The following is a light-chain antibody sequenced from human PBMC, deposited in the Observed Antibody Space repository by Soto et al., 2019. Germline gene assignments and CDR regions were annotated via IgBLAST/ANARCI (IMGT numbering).Light chain of an antibody. Sequence: QSALTQPASVSGSPGQSITISCTGTSSDVGSYNLVSWYQQQPGKAPKLMIYEVSKRPSGVSNRFSGSKSGNAASLTISGLQAEDAADYYCCSYAGSTTYVVFGGGTKLTVL. CDR2: EVS. CDR3: CSYAGSTTYVV. CDR1: SSDVGSYNL. J-gene: IGLJ2*01. V-gene: IGLV2-23*02.